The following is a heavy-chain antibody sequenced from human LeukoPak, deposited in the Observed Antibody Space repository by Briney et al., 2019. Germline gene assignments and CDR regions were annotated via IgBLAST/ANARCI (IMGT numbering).Heavy chain of an antibody. CDR3: AKIGFGELLIDY. D-gene: IGHD3-10*01. Sequence: SETLSLTCTVSGGSISSYYWSWIRQSPGKGLEWIGEITHSGSTNYNPSLKSRVTISVDTSKNQFSLKLSSVTAAGTAVYYCAKIGFGELLIDYWGQGTLVTVSS. J-gene: IGHJ4*02. CDR2: ITHSGST. CDR1: GGSISSYY. V-gene: IGHV4-34*01.